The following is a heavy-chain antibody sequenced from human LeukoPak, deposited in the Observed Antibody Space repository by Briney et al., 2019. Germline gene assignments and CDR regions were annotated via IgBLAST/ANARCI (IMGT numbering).Heavy chain of an antibody. CDR1: GYTFTGYY. J-gene: IGHJ4*02. Sequence: ASVKVSCKASGYTFTGYYMHWVRQAPGQGLEWMGWINPNSGGTNYAQKFQGRVTMTRDTSISTAYMELSRLRSDDTAVYYCARAMVLRFLEWINHQELFDYWGQGTLVTVSS. CDR2: INPNSGGT. CDR3: ARAMVLRFLEWINHQELFDY. V-gene: IGHV1-2*02. D-gene: IGHD3-3*01.